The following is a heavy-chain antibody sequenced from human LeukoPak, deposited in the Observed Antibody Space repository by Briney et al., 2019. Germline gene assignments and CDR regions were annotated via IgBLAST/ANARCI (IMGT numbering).Heavy chain of an antibody. CDR1: GFTFINYW. CDR2: IKTDGSEK. D-gene: IGHD3-22*01. V-gene: IGHV3-7*01. CDR3: ATYSSLNRREFQY. Sequence: GGAVRLSCEGSGFTFINYWMGWVRQAPGKGGQWVANIKTDGSEKYYVASVKGRFTISRDNAKTSLYLQMNSLSAEDTAVYYCATYSSLNRREFQYWGQGTLLTVSS. J-gene: IGHJ1*01.